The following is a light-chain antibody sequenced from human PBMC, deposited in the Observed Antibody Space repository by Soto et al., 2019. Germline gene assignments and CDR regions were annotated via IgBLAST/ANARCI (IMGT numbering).Light chain of an antibody. CDR3: QKYNSART. V-gene: IGKV1-27*01. CDR1: QGISNY. J-gene: IGKJ1*01. Sequence: DIQMTQSPSSLSASVGDRVTITCRASQGISNYLSWYQQKPGKVPKLLIYAASTLQSGVPSRFSGSGSGTDFTLTSSSLQPEDVANYYCQKYNSARTFGQGTKVEIK. CDR2: AAS.